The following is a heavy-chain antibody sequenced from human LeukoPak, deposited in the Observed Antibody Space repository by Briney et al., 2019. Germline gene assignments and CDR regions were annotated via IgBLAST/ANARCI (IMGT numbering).Heavy chain of an antibody. Sequence: GGSLRLSCAASGFAFSTYWMSWVRQAPGKGLEWVSYISGSGTTIYYADSVKGRYTISRDNAKTSLYLQMNSLRAEDTAIYYCVRRLSYRSSGDYWGQGTLVTVSS. V-gene: IGHV3-11*01. CDR3: VRRLSYRSSGDY. CDR2: ISGSGTTI. CDR1: GFAFSTYW. D-gene: IGHD3-10*01. J-gene: IGHJ4*02.